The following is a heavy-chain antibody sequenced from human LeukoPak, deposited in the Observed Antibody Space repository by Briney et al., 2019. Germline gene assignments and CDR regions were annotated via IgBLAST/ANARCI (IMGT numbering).Heavy chain of an antibody. D-gene: IGHD3-16*01. CDR2: INHSGST. CDR1: GGSFSGYY. CDR3: ARDPGIRIGSRPLDY. Sequence: SETLSLTCAVYGGSFSGYYWSWIRQPPGKGLEWIGEINHSGSTNYNPSLKSRVTISVDTSKNQFSLKLSSVTAADTAVYYCARDPGIRIGSRPLDYWGQGTLVTVSS. V-gene: IGHV4-34*01. J-gene: IGHJ4*02.